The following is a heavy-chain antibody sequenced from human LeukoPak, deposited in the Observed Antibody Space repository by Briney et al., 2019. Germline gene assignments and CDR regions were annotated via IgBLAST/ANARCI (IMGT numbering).Heavy chain of an antibody. V-gene: IGHV5-51*01. Sequence: GESLKISCKGCGYSFTSYWIGWVRQMPGKGLEWMGIIYHGDSDTRYSPSFQGQVTISADKSISTAYLQWSSLKASDTAMYYCARRIAVAGTYYYYYYMDVWGKGTTVTVSS. D-gene: IGHD6-19*01. CDR3: ARRIAVAGTYYYYYYMDV. J-gene: IGHJ6*03. CDR2: IYHGDSDT. CDR1: GYSFTSYW.